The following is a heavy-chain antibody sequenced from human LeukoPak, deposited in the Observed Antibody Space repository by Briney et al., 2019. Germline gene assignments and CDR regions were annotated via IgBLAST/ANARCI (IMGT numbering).Heavy chain of an antibody. D-gene: IGHD1-1*01. Sequence: ASVKVSCKASGYIFTSSYIHWVRQAPGQGLEWMGMINPSGGSTGYTQKFQGRVTMTRDMSTSTVYMELSSLRSEDTAVFYCARRAQVERRHSQFDYWGQGTLVTVSS. J-gene: IGHJ4*02. CDR3: ARRAQVERRHSQFDY. CDR2: INPSGGST. V-gene: IGHV1-46*01. CDR1: GYIFTSSY.